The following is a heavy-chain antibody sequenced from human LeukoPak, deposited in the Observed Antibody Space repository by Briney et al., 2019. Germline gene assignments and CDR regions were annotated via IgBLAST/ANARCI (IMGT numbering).Heavy chain of an antibody. CDR2: MNPNSGNT. D-gene: IGHD6-19*01. CDR3: ARGGRLMQGRRFDY. Sequence: ASVKVSCKASGYTFTSYDINWVRQATGQGLEWMGWMNPNSGNTGYAQKFQGRVTITRNTSISTAYMELSSLRSEDTAVYYCARGGRLMQGRRFDYWGQGTLVTVSS. J-gene: IGHJ4*02. V-gene: IGHV1-8*03. CDR1: GYTFTSYD.